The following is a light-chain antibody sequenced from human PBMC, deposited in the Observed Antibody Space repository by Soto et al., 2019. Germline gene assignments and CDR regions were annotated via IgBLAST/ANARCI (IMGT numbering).Light chain of an antibody. J-gene: IGLJ3*02. CDR1: RSNIGAGYD. CDR3: QSYDSSLSGWV. V-gene: IGLV1-40*01. Sequence: QSVLTKPPSVSGAPGQRVTISCTGSRSNIGAGYDVHWYQQLPGTAPKLLIYGNSNRPSGVPDRFSGSKSGTSASLAITGLRAEDEADYYCQSYDSSLSGWVFGGGTKLTVL. CDR2: GNS.